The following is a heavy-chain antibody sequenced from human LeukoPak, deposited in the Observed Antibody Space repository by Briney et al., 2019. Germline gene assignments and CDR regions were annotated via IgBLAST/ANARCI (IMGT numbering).Heavy chain of an antibody. CDR2: ISSSGSTI. D-gene: IGHD3-9*01. CDR1: GFTFSDYY. Sequence: GGSLRLSCAASGFTFSDYYMSWTRQAPGKGLEWVSYISSSGSTIYYADSVKGRFTISRDNAKNSLYLQMNSLRAEDTAVYYCARESTGYDILTGYYRGNFDYWGQGTLVTVSS. CDR3: ARESTGYDILTGYYRGNFDY. J-gene: IGHJ4*02. V-gene: IGHV3-11*01.